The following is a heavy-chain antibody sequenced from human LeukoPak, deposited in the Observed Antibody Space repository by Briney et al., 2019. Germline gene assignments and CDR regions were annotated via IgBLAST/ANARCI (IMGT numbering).Heavy chain of an antibody. J-gene: IGHJ4*02. V-gene: IGHV3-53*01. Sequence: GGSLRLSCAASGFSVNNNYMTWVRQAPGKGLEWVSVIYSGGRTYYADSVRGRFTVSRDNSKNSLYLQMNSLRAEDTAVYYCARVGILAAAGSNDYWGQGTLVTVSS. D-gene: IGHD6-13*01. CDR3: ARVGILAAAGSNDY. CDR1: GFSVNNNY. CDR2: IYSGGRT.